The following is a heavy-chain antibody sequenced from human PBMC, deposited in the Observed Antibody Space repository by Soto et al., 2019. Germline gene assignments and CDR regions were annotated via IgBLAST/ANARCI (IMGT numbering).Heavy chain of an antibody. V-gene: IGHV4-39*01. CDR2: IYYSGST. CDR1: GGSISSSSYY. CDR3: ARTPAEWLRRDASDI. Sequence: QLQLQESGPGLVKPSETLSLTCTVSGGSISSSSYYWGWIRQPPGKGLDWIGSIYYSGSTYYNPSLKSRVTISVDTSKNQFSLKLSSVTAADTAVYYCARTPAEWLRRDASDIWGQGTMVTVSS. D-gene: IGHD5-12*01. J-gene: IGHJ3*02.